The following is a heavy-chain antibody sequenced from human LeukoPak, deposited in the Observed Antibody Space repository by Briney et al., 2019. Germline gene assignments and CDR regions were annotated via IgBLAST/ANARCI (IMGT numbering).Heavy chain of an antibody. V-gene: IGHV3-49*03. Sequence: GGSLRLSSTPSGFTFRDYGMSWFCRAPGRGLEWGSFIRSKTYSGATDYAASVRGRLVISRRDSESIAYLQMNSLKTEDTGVDSCTRNPHPFCGGVHCPSDSWGQGTLVTVSP. CDR3: TRNPHPFCGGVHCPSDS. J-gene: IGHJ4*02. D-gene: IGHD2-21*01. CDR2: IRSKTYSGAT. CDR1: GFTFRDYG.